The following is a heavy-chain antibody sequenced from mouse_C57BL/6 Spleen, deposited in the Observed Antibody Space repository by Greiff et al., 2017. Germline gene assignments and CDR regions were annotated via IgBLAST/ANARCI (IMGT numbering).Heavy chain of an antibody. Sequence: VQLQQPGAELVKPGASVKLSCTASGYTFTSYWMHWVTQRPGQGLEWIGMIHPNCVSTNYTENFKSKATLTVNKSSRTTYMQLSSLTSEDAAVYYCARYDCDRAMDDWGQGTSVTGSS. D-gene: IGHD2-4*01. CDR3: ARYDCDRAMDD. CDR1: GYTFTSYW. J-gene: IGHJ4*01. V-gene: IGHV1-64*01. CDR2: IHPNCVST.